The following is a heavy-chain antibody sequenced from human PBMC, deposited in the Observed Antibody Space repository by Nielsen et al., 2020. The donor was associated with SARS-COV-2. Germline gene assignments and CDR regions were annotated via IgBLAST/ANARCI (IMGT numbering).Heavy chain of an antibody. CDR1: GGSISSSSYY. J-gene: IGHJ6*02. Sequence: SETLSLTCTVSGGSISSSSYYWGWIRQPPGKGLEWIGSIYYSGSTYYNPSLKSRVTISVDRSKNQFSLKLSSVTAADTAVYYCARGGTIFGVVTRMDVWGQGTTVTVSS. D-gene: IGHD3-3*01. V-gene: IGHV4-39*07. CDR2: IYYSGST. CDR3: ARGGTIFGVVTRMDV.